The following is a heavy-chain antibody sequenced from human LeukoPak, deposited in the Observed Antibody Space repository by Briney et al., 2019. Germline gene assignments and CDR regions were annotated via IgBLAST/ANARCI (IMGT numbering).Heavy chain of an antibody. V-gene: IGHV3-21*01. CDR3: ARGGLYSTGWYVVY. Sequence: GGSLRLSCAASGFTFSDYTMNWVRQAPGKGLEWVSSISSGGSYIYYADSVKGRFTISRDNAKNSLYLQMNSLRAEDTDVFYCARGGLYSTGWYVVYWGQGTLVTVSP. D-gene: IGHD6-19*01. J-gene: IGHJ4*02. CDR2: ISSGGSYI. CDR1: GFTFSDYT.